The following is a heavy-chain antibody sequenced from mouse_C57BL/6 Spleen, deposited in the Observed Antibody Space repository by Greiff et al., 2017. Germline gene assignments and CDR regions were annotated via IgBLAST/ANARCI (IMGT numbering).Heavy chain of an antibody. CDR2: INPSTGGT. CDR3: ARTDNYFDY. V-gene: IGHV1-42*01. CDR1: GYSFTGYY. Sequence: EVQLQQSGPELVKPGASVKISCKASGYSFTGYYMNWVKQSPEKSLEWIGEINPSTGGTTYNQKFKAKATLTVDKSSSTAYMQLKSLTSEDSAVYYCARTDNYFDYWGQGTTLTVSS. J-gene: IGHJ2*01.